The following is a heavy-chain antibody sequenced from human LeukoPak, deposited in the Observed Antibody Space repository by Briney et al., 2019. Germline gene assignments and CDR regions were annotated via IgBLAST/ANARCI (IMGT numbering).Heavy chain of an antibody. CDR2: IKQDGSEK. D-gene: IGHD2-21*02. CDR3: ATRLFCGGDCYSNYFDY. V-gene: IGHV3-7*01. Sequence: GGSLRLSCAASGFSLSIYTMNWVRQAPGKGLEWVANIKQDGSEKYYVDSVKGRFTISRDNAKNSLYLQMNSLRAEDTAVYYCATRLFCGGDCYSNYFDYWGQGTLVTVSS. CDR1: GFSLSIYT. J-gene: IGHJ4*02.